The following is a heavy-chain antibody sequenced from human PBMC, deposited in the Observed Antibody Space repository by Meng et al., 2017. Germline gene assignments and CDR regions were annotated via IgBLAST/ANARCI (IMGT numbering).Heavy chain of an antibody. CDR2: MNPNSGNT. CDR1: GYTFTSYD. J-gene: IGHJ4*02. D-gene: IGHD5-12*01. CDR3: ARLGARGYSGYTPYYFDY. V-gene: IGHV1-8*01. Sequence: QVQLVVSGAEVKKPGASVKVSCKASGYTFTSYDINWVRQATGQGLEWMGWMNPNSGNTGYAQKFQGRVTMTRNTSISTAYMELSSLRSEDTAVYYCARLGARGYSGYTPYYFDYWGQGTLVTVSS.